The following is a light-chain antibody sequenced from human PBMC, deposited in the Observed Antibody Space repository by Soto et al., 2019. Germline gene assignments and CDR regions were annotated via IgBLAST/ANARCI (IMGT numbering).Light chain of an antibody. J-gene: IGKJ1*01. V-gene: IGKV1-5*03. CDR1: QTVSSW. CDR2: GVS. Sequence: DIQMTQSPSTLSASVGDRVTITCRASQTVSSWLAWFQQKPGKAPNLLIYGVSSLESGVPSRLSGSGSGTEFTLTISNLQPDDFATYYCQQYADSSWTFGQGTKVE. CDR3: QQYADSSWT.